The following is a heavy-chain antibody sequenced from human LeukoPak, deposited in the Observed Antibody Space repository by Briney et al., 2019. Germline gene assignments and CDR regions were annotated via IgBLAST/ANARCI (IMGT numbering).Heavy chain of an antibody. D-gene: IGHD4-17*01. J-gene: IGHJ3*02. Sequence: ASVKVSCKASGYTFTDYYMHWVRQAPGQGLEWMGIINPSGGSTSYAQKFQGRVTMTRDMSTSTVYMELSSLRSEDTAVYYCARGTTVTTYGDAFDIWGQGTMVTVSS. V-gene: IGHV1-46*01. CDR3: ARGTTVTTYGDAFDI. CDR1: GYTFTDYY. CDR2: INPSGGST.